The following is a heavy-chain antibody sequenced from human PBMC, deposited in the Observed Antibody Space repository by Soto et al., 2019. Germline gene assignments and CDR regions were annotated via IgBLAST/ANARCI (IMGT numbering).Heavy chain of an antibody. CDR1: GYTLTELS. V-gene: IGHV1-24*01. Sequence: ASVKVSCKVSGYTLTELSMHWVRQAPGKGLEWMGGFDPEDGETIYAQKFQGRVTMTEDTSTDTVYMELSSLRSEDTAVYYCARGDKGDVYRYGPYPYYYCSMDVWGQGTTVTVSS. J-gene: IGHJ6*02. D-gene: IGHD5-18*01. CDR2: FDPEDGET. CDR3: ARGDKGDVYRYGPYPYYYCSMDV.